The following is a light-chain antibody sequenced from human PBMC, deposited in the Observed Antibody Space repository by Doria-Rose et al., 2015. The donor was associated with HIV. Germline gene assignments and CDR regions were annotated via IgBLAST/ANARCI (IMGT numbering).Light chain of an antibody. J-gene: IGKJ1*01. V-gene: IGKV3-20*01. CDR1: QSFSSTY. Sequence: EIVMTQSPGTLSLSPGERATLSCRASQSFSSTYLAWYQQKPGQAPSLFIYDGSTTSTGIPDRFSASGSGTDFTLTINRLEPEDFALYYCHQYGTSWTFGQGTKVDI. CDR2: DGS. CDR3: HQYGTSWT.